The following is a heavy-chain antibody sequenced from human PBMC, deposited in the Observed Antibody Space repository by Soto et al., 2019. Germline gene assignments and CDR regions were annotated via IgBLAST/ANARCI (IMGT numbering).Heavy chain of an antibody. CDR2: IYSGGST. Sequence: EVQLMESGGGLIQPGGSLRLSCAASGFTVSSNYMSWVRQAPGKGLEWVSVIYSGGSTYYAHSVKGRFTISRDNSKNTMYLQMNSLRAEDTAVYYCARNYDSTAGGAFDIWGQGTMVTVSS. CDR1: GFTVSSNY. J-gene: IGHJ3*02. D-gene: IGHD3-22*01. CDR3: ARNYDSTAGGAFDI. V-gene: IGHV3-53*01.